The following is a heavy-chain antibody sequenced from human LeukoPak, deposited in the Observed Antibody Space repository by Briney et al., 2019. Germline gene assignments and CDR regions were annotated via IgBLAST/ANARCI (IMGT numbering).Heavy chain of an antibody. CDR2: INHSGSA. D-gene: IGHD6-13*01. Sequence: SETLSLTCAVYGGSFSRYYWTWIRQPPGKGLEWIGEINHSGSANYNPSLKSRVTISVDASKSQFSLRLSSVTAADTAVYYCARLTSSNNWYFRRGLDNWFDPWGQGTLVTVSS. J-gene: IGHJ5*02. CDR3: ARLTSSNNWYFRRGLDNWFDP. V-gene: IGHV4-34*01. CDR1: GGSFSRYY.